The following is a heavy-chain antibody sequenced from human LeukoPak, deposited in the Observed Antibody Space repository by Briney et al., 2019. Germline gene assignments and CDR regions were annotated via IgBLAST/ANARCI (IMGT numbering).Heavy chain of an antibody. CDR3: AKFSSDVGYDFWSVRYFDS. Sequence: GGSLRLSCAASGFSFSTYAMSWVRQAPGKGLEWVSRISGNGYSTYYADSVKGRSTISRDNSKNTLFLQMNSLRAEDTAVYFCAKFSSDVGYDFWSVRYFDSWGQGALVTVSS. D-gene: IGHD3-3*01. J-gene: IGHJ4*02. CDR1: GFSFSTYA. V-gene: IGHV3-23*01. CDR2: ISGNGYST.